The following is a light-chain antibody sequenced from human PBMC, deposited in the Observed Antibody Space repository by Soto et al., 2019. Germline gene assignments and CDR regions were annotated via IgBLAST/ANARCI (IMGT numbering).Light chain of an antibody. CDR1: QSISSS. CDR3: QQSYSTPPWT. J-gene: IGKJ1*01. CDR2: AAS. V-gene: IGKV1-39*01. Sequence: DIQMTQSPSSLSASVGDRVTITCRASQSISSSLNWYQHKPGKAPKLLIYAASNLQSGVPSRFSGSGSGTDFTLTISSLQPEDFATYYCQQSYSTPPWTFGQGTEVEIK.